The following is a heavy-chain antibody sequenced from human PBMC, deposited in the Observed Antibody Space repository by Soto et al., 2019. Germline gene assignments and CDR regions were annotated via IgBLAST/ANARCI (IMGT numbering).Heavy chain of an antibody. J-gene: IGHJ4*02. V-gene: IGHV3-64*01. D-gene: IGHD2-15*01. CDR3: AREVVAATYDY. CDR1: GFTFTNYS. Sequence: PGGSLRLSCAASGFTFTNYSMHWVRQAPGKGLEYVSAINTNGVTTYYASSVKGRFTISRDNSKNMLYLQMGSLRAEDMGVYFCAREVVAATYDYWGQGALVTVSS. CDR2: INTNGVTT.